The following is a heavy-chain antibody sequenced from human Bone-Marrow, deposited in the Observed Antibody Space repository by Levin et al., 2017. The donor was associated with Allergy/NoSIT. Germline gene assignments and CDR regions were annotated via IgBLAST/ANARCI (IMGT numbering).Heavy chain of an antibody. J-gene: IGHJ3*01. Sequence: GGSLRLSCAASGFTVSSNYMSWVRQAPGRGLEWVSVLYTGGTTYYADSVRGGFTIPRDNSKNTVHLQMNRLRGEDTALYYCARDLDDSDAFDVWGQGTMVTVSS. V-gene: IGHV3-66*01. CDR1: GFTVSSNY. CDR3: ARDLDDSDAFDV. D-gene: IGHD2-15*01. CDR2: LYTGGTT.